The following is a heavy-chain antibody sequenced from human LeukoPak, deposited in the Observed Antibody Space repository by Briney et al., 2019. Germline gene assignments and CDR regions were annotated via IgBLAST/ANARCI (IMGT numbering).Heavy chain of an antibody. CDR1: GGSISSYY. Sequence: PSETLSLTCTVSGGSISSYYWSWIRQPAGKGLEWIGCIYASGSTNYNPFLKSRVTMSVDTSKKQFSLNLSSVTAADTAVYYCARSSRDGFNYWFDPWGQGTLVTVSS. CDR2: IYASGST. V-gene: IGHV4-4*07. CDR3: ARSSRDGFNYWFDP. D-gene: IGHD5-24*01. J-gene: IGHJ5*02.